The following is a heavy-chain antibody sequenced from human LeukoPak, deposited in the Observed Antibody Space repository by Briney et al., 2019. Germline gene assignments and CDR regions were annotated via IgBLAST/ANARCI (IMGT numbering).Heavy chain of an antibody. J-gene: IGHJ3*02. CDR3: ATSNWGSRPRPGRDAFDI. D-gene: IGHD7-27*01. CDR1: GFTFSSYE. V-gene: IGHV3-48*03. CDR2: ISSSGSTI. Sequence: PGGSLRLSCAASGFTFSSYEMNWVRQAPGKGLEWVSYISSSGSTIYYADSVKGRFTISRDNSKNTLYLQMNSLRAEDTAVYYCATSNWGSRPRPGRDAFDIWGQGTMVTVSS.